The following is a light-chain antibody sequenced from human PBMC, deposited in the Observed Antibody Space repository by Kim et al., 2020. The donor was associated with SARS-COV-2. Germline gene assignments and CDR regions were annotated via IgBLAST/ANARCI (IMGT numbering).Light chain of an antibody. CDR1: QDIRND. CDR2: GAS. J-gene: IGKJ5*01. V-gene: IGKV1-17*01. CDR3: LQHSTYPIT. Sequence: AHVGDRVTITCRASQDIRNDLGWYQQNPGRAPKRLIYGASSLQSGVPSRFSGSGSGTEFTLTISSVQPEDFATYFCLQHSTYPITFGQGTRLVIK.